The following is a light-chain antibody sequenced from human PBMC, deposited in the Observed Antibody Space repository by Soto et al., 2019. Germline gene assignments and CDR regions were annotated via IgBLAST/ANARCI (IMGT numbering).Light chain of an antibody. CDR1: QALGTDY. Sequence: PGEGATLSCRSSQALGTDYLAWYQQKPGQAPTLLIFGASRRASGVPDRFTGSGSGTDFTLTVSRLEPEDFGVYYCQQFVNSPYMYTFGQGTKLEI. CDR3: QQFVNSPYMYT. CDR2: GAS. J-gene: IGKJ2*01. V-gene: IGKV3-20*01.